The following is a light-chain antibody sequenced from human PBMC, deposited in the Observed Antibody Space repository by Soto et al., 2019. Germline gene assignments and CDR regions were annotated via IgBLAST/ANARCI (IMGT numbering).Light chain of an antibody. V-gene: IGLV2-14*01. J-gene: IGLJ2*01. CDR2: DVS. Sequence: QSALTQPASVSGSPGQSITISCTGTSSDVGGHNYVSWYQQHPRKAPKLMIYDVSNRPSGVSNRFSGSKSGNTAALTISGVQAEDEADYYCSSYTSSSTPGVFGGGTQVTVL. CDR1: SSDVGGHNY. CDR3: SSYTSSSTPGV.